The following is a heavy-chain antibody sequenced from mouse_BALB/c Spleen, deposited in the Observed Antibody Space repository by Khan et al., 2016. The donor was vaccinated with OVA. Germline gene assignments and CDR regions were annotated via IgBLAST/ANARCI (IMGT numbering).Heavy chain of an antibody. Sequence: EVQLQESGGGLVKPRGSLKLSCAASGFTFSNYAMSWVRQSPEKRLEWVASISSGDSTYYLDSVKGRFTISRDNARNILYLQMSSLRSEDTAMYYCARDYWFAYWGQGTLVTVSA. CDR1: GFTFSNYA. V-gene: IGHV5-6-5*01. CDR2: ISSGDST. CDR3: ARDYWFAY. J-gene: IGHJ3*01.